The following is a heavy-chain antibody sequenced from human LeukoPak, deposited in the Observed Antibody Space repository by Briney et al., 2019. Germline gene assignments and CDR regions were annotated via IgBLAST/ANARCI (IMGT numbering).Heavy chain of an antibody. V-gene: IGHV3-23*01. J-gene: IGHJ4*02. D-gene: IGHD4-17*01. CDR3: AKDMGDGDYDY. CDR1: GFTFSSYS. CDR2: ISGSGGST. Sequence: GGSLRLSCAASGFTFSSYSMNWVRQAPGKGLEWVSAISGSGGSTYYADSVKGRFTISRDNSKNTLYLQMNSLRAEDTAVYYCAKDMGDGDYDYWGQGTLVTVSS.